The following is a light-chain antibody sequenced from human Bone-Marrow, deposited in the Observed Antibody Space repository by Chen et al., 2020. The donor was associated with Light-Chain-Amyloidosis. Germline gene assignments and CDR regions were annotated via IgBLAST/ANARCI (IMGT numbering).Light chain of an antibody. J-gene: IGKJ1*01. CDR2: GAS. CDR3: QQYYNLPSLT. V-gene: IGKV3-15*01. Sequence: EIVMTQSPAAVSVSPGDRVTLSCRASQSVSSGLAWYQQKPGQAPRLLIFGASTRATGIPARFSGSGSGTEFTLTISSLQSEDFAVYYCQQYYNLPSLTFGQGTKVEFK. CDR1: QSVSSG.